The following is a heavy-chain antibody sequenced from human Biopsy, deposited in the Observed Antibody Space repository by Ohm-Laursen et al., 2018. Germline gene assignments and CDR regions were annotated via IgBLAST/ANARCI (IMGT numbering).Heavy chain of an antibody. V-gene: IGHV4-59*01. Sequence: GTLSLTCSVSGGSIISYYWTWIRQPPGKGLEWIGHVYNGGITNYNPSLKSRVTIPKDTSKNQFSLQVNSVTAADTAVYYCARTPRDSFWSGSYKRGLWFDPWGQGTLVSVSS. D-gene: IGHD3-3*01. J-gene: IGHJ5*02. CDR2: VYNGGIT. CDR1: GGSIISYY. CDR3: ARTPRDSFWSGSYKRGLWFDP.